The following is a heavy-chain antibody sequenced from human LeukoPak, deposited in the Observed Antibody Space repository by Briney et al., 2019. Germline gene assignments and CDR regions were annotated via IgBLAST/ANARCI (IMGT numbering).Heavy chain of an antibody. Sequence: AGGSLRLSCATSGFNFNAYTMHWVRQAPGKGLEWVSFIRGADTTNYADSVKGRFTVSSDSSKNSLYLQMNSLRPEDTGLYYCAKERDGHKDGLAHWGRGTLVTVSS. CDR1: GFNFNAYT. D-gene: IGHD5-24*01. CDR3: AKERDGHKDGLAH. J-gene: IGHJ4*02. CDR2: IRGADTT. V-gene: IGHV3-43*01.